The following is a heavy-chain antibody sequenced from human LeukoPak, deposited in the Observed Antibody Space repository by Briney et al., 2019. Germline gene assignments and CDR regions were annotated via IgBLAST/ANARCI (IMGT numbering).Heavy chain of an antibody. Sequence: ASVKVSCKASGYTLTSHYMHWVRQAPGQGLEWMGIINPSGGSTSYAQKFQGRVTMTRDTSTSTVYMELSSLRSEDTAVYYCARAGLAKTRPPLSHAPRYYYYGMDVWGQGTTVTVSS. J-gene: IGHJ6*02. CDR3: ARAGLAKTRPPLSHAPRYYYYGMDV. CDR1: GYTLTSHY. CDR2: INPSGGST. D-gene: IGHD3/OR15-3a*01. V-gene: IGHV1-46*01.